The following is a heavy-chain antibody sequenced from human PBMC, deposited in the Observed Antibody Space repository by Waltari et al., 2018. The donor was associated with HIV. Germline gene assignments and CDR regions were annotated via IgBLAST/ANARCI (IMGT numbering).Heavy chain of an antibody. J-gene: IGHJ3*02. CDR2: ISSSGSTI. V-gene: IGHV3-48*03. CDR3: ARAFMIRGTGAFDI. CDR1: GFTFSSYE. Sequence: EVQVVESGGGLVQPGGSLRLSCAASGFTFSSYEMNWVRKAPGKGLEWVSYISSSGSTIYFADSVKGRFTMSRDNAKNSLYLRMNSLRAEDTAVYYCARAFMIRGTGAFDIWGQGTMVTVSS. D-gene: IGHD3-10*01.